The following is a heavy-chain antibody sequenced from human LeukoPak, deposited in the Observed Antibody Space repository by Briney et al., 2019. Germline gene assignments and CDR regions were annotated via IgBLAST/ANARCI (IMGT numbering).Heavy chain of an antibody. J-gene: IGHJ4*02. Sequence: GGSLRLSCAASGFTFSSYSINWVRQAPGKGLEWGSYISSSSSTIYYADSVKGRFTISRDNAKNSLYLQMNSLRDEDTAVYYCARERRSWVRFDYWGQGTLVTVSS. CDR2: ISSSSSTI. D-gene: IGHD3-10*01. CDR3: ARERRSWVRFDY. V-gene: IGHV3-48*02. CDR1: GFTFSSYS.